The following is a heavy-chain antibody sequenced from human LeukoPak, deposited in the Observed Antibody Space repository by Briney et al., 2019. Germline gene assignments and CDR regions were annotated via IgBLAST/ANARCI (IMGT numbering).Heavy chain of an antibody. Sequence: GRSLRLSCAASGFTFSSYAMHWVRQAPGKGLEWVAVISYDGSNKYYADSVKGRFTISRDNAKNSLYLQMNSLRAEDTAVYYCARASYSSPGAFDIWGQGTMVTVSS. D-gene: IGHD6-13*01. CDR3: ARASYSSPGAFDI. J-gene: IGHJ3*02. CDR2: ISYDGSNK. V-gene: IGHV3-30-3*01. CDR1: GFTFSSYA.